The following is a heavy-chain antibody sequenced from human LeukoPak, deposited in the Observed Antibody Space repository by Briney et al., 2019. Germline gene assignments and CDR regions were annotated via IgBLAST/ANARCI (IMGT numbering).Heavy chain of an antibody. CDR2: IKSKTDGGTT. V-gene: IGHV3-15*01. D-gene: IGHD3-9*01. CDR3: TTDRKTYYDILTGSYYFDY. J-gene: IGHJ4*02. CDR1: GFTFSSYE. Sequence: GGSLRLSCAASGFTFSSYEMNWVRQAPGKGLEWVGRIKSKTDGGTTDYAAPVKGRFTISRDDSKNTLYLQMNSLKTEDTAVYYCTTDRKTYYDILTGSYYFDYWGQGTLVTVSS.